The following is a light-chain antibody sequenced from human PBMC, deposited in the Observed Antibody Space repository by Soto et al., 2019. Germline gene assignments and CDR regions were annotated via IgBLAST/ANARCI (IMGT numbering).Light chain of an antibody. Sequence: EIVLTQSPATLSSSPGETATLSCRASQYVGTRLAWYQHKPGQAPRLLIYYTSNRATGIPARFSGSGSGTDFTRTISSLAPEDFAIYYCHQRQSWPRTFGQGTKGEIK. CDR3: HQRQSWPRT. CDR1: QYVGTR. V-gene: IGKV3-11*01. J-gene: IGKJ1*01. CDR2: YTS.